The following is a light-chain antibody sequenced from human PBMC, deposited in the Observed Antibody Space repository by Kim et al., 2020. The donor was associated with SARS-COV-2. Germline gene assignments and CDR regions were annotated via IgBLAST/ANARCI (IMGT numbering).Light chain of an antibody. CDR1: GLRSYY. Sequence: SSELTQDPVVSVALGQTVRITCQGDGLRSYYATWYQQKPGQAPIVVIYGKNNRPSGIPDRFSGSSSGDTASLTITGTQAGDEADYYCNSRGSNDNVLFGG. J-gene: IGLJ2*01. V-gene: IGLV3-19*01. CDR3: NSRGSNDNVL. CDR2: GKN.